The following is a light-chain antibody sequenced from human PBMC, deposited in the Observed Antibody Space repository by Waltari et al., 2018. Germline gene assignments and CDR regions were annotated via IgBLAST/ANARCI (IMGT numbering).Light chain of an antibody. CDR1: DIGSKG. CDR2: DDH. J-gene: IGLJ2*01. Sequence: SYVVTQPSPVSVAPGQTARISCGGHDIGSKGVHWYQQRPGQAPLLVVYDDHNRPSGNPGRFAGSKSGYTATLTISRVEAGDEAEYYCHVWDNIRAREVFGGGTKLTVL. CDR3: HVWDNIRAREV. V-gene: IGLV3-21*02.